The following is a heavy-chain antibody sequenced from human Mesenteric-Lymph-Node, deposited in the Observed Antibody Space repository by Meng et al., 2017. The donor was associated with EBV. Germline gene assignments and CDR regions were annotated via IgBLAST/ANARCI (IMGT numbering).Heavy chain of an antibody. CDR2: MYYSGST. Sequence: RQELGPGRWKLAETLSLTSTVSGDSSSSSSYYWGWIRQPPGKGLEWIASMYYSGSTHYDPSLKSRITISLDTSKNQFSLKLSSVTAADTAVYYCARVSSGYLDYYFDYWGQGTLVTVSS. J-gene: IGHJ4*02. D-gene: IGHD3-22*01. CDR1: GDSSSSSSYY. V-gene: IGHV4-39*07. CDR3: ARVSSGYLDYYFDY.